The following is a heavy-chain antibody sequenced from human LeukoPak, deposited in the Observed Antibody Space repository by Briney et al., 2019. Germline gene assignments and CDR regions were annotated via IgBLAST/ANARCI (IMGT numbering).Heavy chain of an antibody. CDR2: VSASGAST. V-gene: IGHV3-23*01. CDR3: ARQHTGWYVDY. J-gene: IGHJ4*02. CDR1: GFSFSNYA. D-gene: IGHD6-19*01. Sequence: PGGSLRLSCAASGFSFSNYAMSWVRQAPGKGLEWVSGVSASGASTYSEDSVKGRLIISRDNSKNTVFLQMNSLRAEDTAVYYCARQHTGWYVDYWGQGILVTVSS.